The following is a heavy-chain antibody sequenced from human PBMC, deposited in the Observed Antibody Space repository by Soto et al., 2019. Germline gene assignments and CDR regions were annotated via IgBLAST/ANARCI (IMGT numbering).Heavy chain of an antibody. CDR2: IXGSGGTA. Sequence: GGSLRLSCXASXXXFSXXXMSXXRQAPGKGLEWVSXIXGSGGTAYYADSVKGRFTNSKDNSRNTLYLQMNSLRAEDTAVYYCAKDHVRSGMYQLPPEYMDVWGKGTTVTVSS. J-gene: IGHJ6*03. CDR3: AKDHVRSGMYQLPPEYMDV. CDR1: XXXFSXXX. V-gene: IGHV3-23*01. D-gene: IGHD2-2*01.